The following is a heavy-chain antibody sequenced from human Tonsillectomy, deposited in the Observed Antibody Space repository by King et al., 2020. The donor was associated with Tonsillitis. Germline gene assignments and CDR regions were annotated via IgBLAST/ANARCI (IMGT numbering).Heavy chain of an antibody. V-gene: IGHV4-34*01. Sequence: VQLQQWGAGLLKPSETLSLTCAVYGGSFSGYYWSWIRQSPGKGLEWIGEINHSGSTNYNPSLKSRVTISVDTSKNHFSLKQSSGTAADTAVYYCARGGYTYAYRNDAFDIWGQGTMVTVSS. J-gene: IGHJ3*02. CDR3: ARGGYTYAYRNDAFDI. CDR1: GGSFSGYY. CDR2: INHSGST. D-gene: IGHD3-16*01.